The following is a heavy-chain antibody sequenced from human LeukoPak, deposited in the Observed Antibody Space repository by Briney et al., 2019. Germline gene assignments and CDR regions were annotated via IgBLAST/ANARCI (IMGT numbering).Heavy chain of an antibody. Sequence: GGSLRLSCAASGFTFNNYGMHWVRQAPGKGLEWVAVVSSDGSTKYYADSVKGRFTISRDNSKNTLYLQMNSLRPDDTAVYYCAKDLWAAAGLRIDYWGQGTLVTVSS. V-gene: IGHV3-30*18. D-gene: IGHD6-13*01. CDR3: AKDLWAAAGLRIDY. J-gene: IGHJ4*02. CDR1: GFTFNNYG. CDR2: VSSDGSTK.